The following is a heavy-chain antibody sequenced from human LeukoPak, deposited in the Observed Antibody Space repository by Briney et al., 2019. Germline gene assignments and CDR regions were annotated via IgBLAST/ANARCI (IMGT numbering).Heavy chain of an antibody. V-gene: IGHV3-30*03. J-gene: IGHJ4*02. Sequence: PAGSLTLSCAASGLTFSDYGMHWVRQAPGKGLEWVAVISHDGSNKYYQDSVKGRITIFGDNTKNTLFLQRNILSADDTAEYYCVIRRMTSSIDVAECDYWGEGTVVSVSS. D-gene: IGHD6-19*01. CDR2: ISHDGSNK. CDR3: VIRRMTSSIDVAECDY. CDR1: GLTFSDYG.